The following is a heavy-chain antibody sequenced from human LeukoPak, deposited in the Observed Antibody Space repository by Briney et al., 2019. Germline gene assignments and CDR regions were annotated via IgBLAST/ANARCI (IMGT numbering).Heavy chain of an antibody. J-gene: IGHJ3*01. CDR3: ARRWVYDKRAFDA. D-gene: IGHD3-16*01. CDR1: GGSISGTYY. CDR2: IYYTGTT. V-gene: IGHV4-59*08. Sequence: SETLSLTCTVAGGSISGTYYWSWIRQPPGKGLEWIGYIYYTGTTDSNPSLKSRVTISLDTSKNQFSLNLSSVTAADTAVYYCARRWVYDKRAFDAWGQGTMVTVSS.